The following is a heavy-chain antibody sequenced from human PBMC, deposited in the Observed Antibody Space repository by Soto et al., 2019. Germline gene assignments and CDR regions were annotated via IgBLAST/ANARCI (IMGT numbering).Heavy chain of an antibody. CDR2: IYYSGST. V-gene: IGHV4-39*01. J-gene: IGHJ5*02. D-gene: IGHD6-6*01. Sequence: QLQLQESGPGLVKPSETLSLTCTVSGGSIRSSTYYWAWLRQPPGKGLEWIGSIYYSGSTYYNPSLKSRVTISVDTSKNQLSLKLSSVTAADTAVYYCARAISSSPSPGLNWFDPWGQGTLVTVSS. CDR3: ARAISSSPSPGLNWFDP. CDR1: GGSIRSSTYY.